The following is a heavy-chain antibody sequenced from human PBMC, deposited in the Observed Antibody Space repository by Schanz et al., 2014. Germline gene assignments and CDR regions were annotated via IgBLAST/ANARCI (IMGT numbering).Heavy chain of an antibody. V-gene: IGHV3-30*19. CDR2: ISYDGSNK. CDR1: GFTFSSYG. CDR3: AKGRDSLMTIDAFDM. J-gene: IGHJ3*02. Sequence: QVQVVESGGGVVQPGESLRLSCAASGFTFSSYGMHWVRQAPGKGLEWVALISYDGSNKHYADSVKGRFTISRDNSKKTLYVQMNSLRAEDTAVYYCAKGRDSLMTIDAFDMWGQGTMVTVSS. D-gene: IGHD3-22*01.